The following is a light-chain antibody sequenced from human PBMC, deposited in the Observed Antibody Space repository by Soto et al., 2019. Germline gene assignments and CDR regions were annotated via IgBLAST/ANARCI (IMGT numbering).Light chain of an antibody. Sequence: DIQMTQSPSSLSAYIGDRVPITCLASQTSSRYLNWYQQKPGKAPKLLIFAASSLQGGVPSRFSGSGSGTDFTFTISSLQPEDFATYHCQQYDHLPITFGQGTLLDIK. J-gene: IGKJ5*01. CDR1: QTSSRY. V-gene: IGKV1-33*01. CDR3: QQYDHLPIT. CDR2: AAS.